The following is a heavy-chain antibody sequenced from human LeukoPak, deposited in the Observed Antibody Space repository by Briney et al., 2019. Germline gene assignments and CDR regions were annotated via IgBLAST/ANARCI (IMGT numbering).Heavy chain of an antibody. CDR3: AKGASFGLTYYYDSSGYYYSFGYFDY. CDR1: GFTFSNYG. J-gene: IGHJ4*02. CDR2: VSGSGGST. Sequence: GGTLRLSCAASGFTFSNYGMSWVRQAPGKGLEWVSAVSGSGGSTYYADSVKGRFTISRDNSKNTLYLQMNSLRAEDTAVYYCAKGASFGLTYYYDSSGYYYSFGYFDYWGQGNLVTVSS. V-gene: IGHV3-23*01. D-gene: IGHD3-22*01.